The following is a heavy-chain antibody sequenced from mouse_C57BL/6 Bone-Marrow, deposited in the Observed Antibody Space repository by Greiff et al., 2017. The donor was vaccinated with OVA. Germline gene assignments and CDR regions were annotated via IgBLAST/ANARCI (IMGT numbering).Heavy chain of an antibody. J-gene: IGHJ2*01. CDR1: GFTFSSYT. Sequence: EVKLVESGGGLVKPGGSLKLSCAASGFTFSSYTMSWVRQTPEKRLEWVATISGGGGNTYYPDSVKGRFTISRDNAKNTLYLQMSSLRSEDTALYYCARQTGTGYFDYWGQGTTLTVSS. CDR2: ISGGGGNT. D-gene: IGHD4-1*01. V-gene: IGHV5-9*01. CDR3: ARQTGTGYFDY.